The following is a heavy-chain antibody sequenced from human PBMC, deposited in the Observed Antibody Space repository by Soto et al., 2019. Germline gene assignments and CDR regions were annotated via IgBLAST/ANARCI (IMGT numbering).Heavy chain of an antibody. D-gene: IGHD2-15*01. CDR2: SIPIFGTA. CDR3: ARDHSPDYSYGMDV. CDR1: GGTFSSYA. Sequence: QVQLVQSGAEVKKPGSSVKVSCKASGGTFSSYAISWVRQAPGQGLEWMGGSIPIFGTANYAQKFQGRVTITADESTSTAYMELSSLRSEDTAVYYCARDHSPDYSYGMDVWGQGTTVTVSS. J-gene: IGHJ6*02. V-gene: IGHV1-69*01.